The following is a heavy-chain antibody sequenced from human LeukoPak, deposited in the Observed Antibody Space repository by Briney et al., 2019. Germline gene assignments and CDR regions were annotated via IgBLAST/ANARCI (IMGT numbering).Heavy chain of an antibody. CDR3: TKGSTVDRGGSCYGLLDY. CDR2: INSDGSST. V-gene: IGHV3-74*01. Sequence: GGSLRLSCAASGFTFSSYWMHWVRQAPGKGLVWVSRINSDGSSTSYADSVKGRFTISRDNAKNTLYLQMNSLRAEDTAVYYCTKGSTVDRGGSCYGLLDYWGQGTLVTVSS. D-gene: IGHD2-15*01. J-gene: IGHJ4*02. CDR1: GFTFSSYW.